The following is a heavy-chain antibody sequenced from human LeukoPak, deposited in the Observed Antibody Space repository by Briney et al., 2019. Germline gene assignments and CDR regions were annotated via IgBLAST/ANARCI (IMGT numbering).Heavy chain of an antibody. CDR1: GYTFTSYH. Sequence: PRASVKVSCKASGYTFTSYHVHWVRQAPGRGLEWMGLINPSGGSRSYAQKFQSRITMTRDTSTSTVYMELSSLRSEDTAVDYCARGRGPTTHKFDCWGQGTLVTVSS. J-gene: IGHJ4*02. CDR2: INPSGGSR. V-gene: IGHV1-46*01. D-gene: IGHD5-12*01. CDR3: ARGRGPTTHKFDC.